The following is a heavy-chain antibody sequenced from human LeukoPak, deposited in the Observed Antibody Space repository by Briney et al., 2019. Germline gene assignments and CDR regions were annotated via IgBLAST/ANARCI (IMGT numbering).Heavy chain of an antibody. CDR2: IRYDGSNK. CDR1: GFTFSSFG. V-gene: IGHV3-30*02. CDR3: AKTRGYSGYDRGAYYFDY. J-gene: IGHJ4*02. Sequence: PGGSLRLSCAASGFTFSSFGMHWVCQAPGKGLQWVAFIRYDGSNKYYADSVKGRFTISRDNSKNTLYLQMNSLRAEDTAVYYCAKTRGYSGYDRGAYYFDYWGQGTLVTVSS. D-gene: IGHD5-12*01.